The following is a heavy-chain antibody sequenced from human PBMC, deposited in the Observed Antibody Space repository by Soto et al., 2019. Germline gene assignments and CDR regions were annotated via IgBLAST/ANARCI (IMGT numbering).Heavy chain of an antibody. D-gene: IGHD3-3*01. CDR3: AGDFWSGNWFDP. CDR2: ISGSGGST. J-gene: IGHJ5*02. V-gene: IGHV3-23*01. CDR1: GFTFSSYA. Sequence: EVQLLESGGGLVQPGGSLRLSCAASGFTFSSYAMSWVRQAPGKGLEWVSAISGSGGSTYYADSVKGRFTISRDNSKNTLYLQMNSLRAEDTAVYYCAGDFWSGNWFDPWGQGTLVTVSS.